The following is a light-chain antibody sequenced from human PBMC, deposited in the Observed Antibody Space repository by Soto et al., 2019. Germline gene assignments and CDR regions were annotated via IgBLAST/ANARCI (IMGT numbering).Light chain of an antibody. Sequence: MTLSPATLSAPVGNTVTTPYRASQSISSWLALYQQKSGKDPKLLIYDASSLESRVASRFSGSGSGTEFTLTISSLQADDLATYYCQQYNSEAWTFGQGT. CDR3: QQYNSEAWT. CDR2: DAS. CDR1: QSISSW. V-gene: IGKV1-5*01. J-gene: IGKJ1*01.